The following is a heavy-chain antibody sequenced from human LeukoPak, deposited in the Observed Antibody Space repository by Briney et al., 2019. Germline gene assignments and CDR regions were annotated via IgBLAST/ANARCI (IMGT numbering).Heavy chain of an antibody. Sequence: GGSLRLSCAASGFTFSTYAMTWVRQAPGKGLEWGSGISTRGDRTYYADSVKGRFTIPRDNAKNTLYLQMNSLRAKDTAEYYCARSAVGTSCCTAVDYWGQGTLGTVSS. CDR3: ARSAVGTSCCTAVDY. D-gene: IGHD1-26*01. J-gene: IGHJ4*02. CDR1: GFTFSTYA. V-gene: IGHV3-23*01. CDR2: ISTRGDRT.